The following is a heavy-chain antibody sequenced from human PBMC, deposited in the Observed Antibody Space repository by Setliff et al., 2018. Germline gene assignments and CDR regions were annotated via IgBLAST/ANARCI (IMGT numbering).Heavy chain of an antibody. CDR1: GGSGDYY. Sequence: PSETLSLTCTVSGGSGDYYWSWIRQPPGKGLEWIGYISNSGSTYYKSSLKSRLTISIDTSKSQFSLKLGSATAADTAMYYCARTPAAGTGDAFDIWGQATMVTVS. J-gene: IGHJ3*02. CDR2: ISNSGST. D-gene: IGHD6-13*01. V-gene: IGHV4-30-4*08. CDR3: ARTPAAGTGDAFDI.